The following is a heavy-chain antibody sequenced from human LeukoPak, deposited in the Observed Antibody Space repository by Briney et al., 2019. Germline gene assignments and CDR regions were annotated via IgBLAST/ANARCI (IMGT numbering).Heavy chain of an antibody. CDR2: FDPEDGET. V-gene: IGHV1-24*01. D-gene: IGHD5-12*01. Sequence: ASVKVSCRVSGYTLTELSMHWVRQAPGKGLEWMGGFDPEDGETIYAQKFKGRVTITEDTSTDTAYIELKSLGTEGTAVYYCATEQTSGYSGYDRLFDYWGQGTLVTVSS. CDR3: ATEQTSGYSGYDRLFDY. CDR1: GYTLTELS. J-gene: IGHJ4*02.